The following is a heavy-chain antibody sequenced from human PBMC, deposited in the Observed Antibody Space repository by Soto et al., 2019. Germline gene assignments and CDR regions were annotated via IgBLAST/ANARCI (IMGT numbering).Heavy chain of an antibody. Sequence: TLSLLYTVSGGSSSSGGYNWSWIRQHPGKGLEWIGYIYHSGSTYYNPSLKSRVTVSVDTSKNQFSLKLSSVTAADTAVYYCARGYGRNFHYWGQGTLVTVS. CDR1: GGSSSSGGYN. CDR3: ARGYGRNFHY. D-gene: IGHD5-18*01. CDR2: IYHSGST. V-gene: IGHV4-31*03. J-gene: IGHJ4*02.